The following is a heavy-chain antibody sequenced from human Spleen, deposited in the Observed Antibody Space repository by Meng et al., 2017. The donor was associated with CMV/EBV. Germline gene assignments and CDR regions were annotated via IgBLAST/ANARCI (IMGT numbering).Heavy chain of an antibody. CDR3: ARQLRSGYTGYGFVMGFDS. CDR1: YS. CDR2: IFHSGTT. D-gene: IGHD5-12*01. Sequence: YSWGWIRQPPGKGLEWIGFIFHSGTTYYNPSLSGRVTMSSDTSKNQFSLSLTAVTAAVTAVYYCARQLRSGYTGYGFVMGFDSWGRGTLVTVSS. V-gene: IGHV4-38-2*01. J-gene: IGHJ4*01.